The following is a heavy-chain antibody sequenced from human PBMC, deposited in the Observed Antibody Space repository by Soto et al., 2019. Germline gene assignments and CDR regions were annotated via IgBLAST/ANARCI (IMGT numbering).Heavy chain of an antibody. CDR3: ARVSCSGGSCYGYWFDP. Sequence: ASVKVSWKAAGYAFTSYDINWVRQATGQVLEWMGWMNPNSGNTCYAQKFQGRVTMTRHTSLSTAYLELSRLRSEDTDVYYCARVSCSGGSCYGYWFDPWGQGTLVTVSS. D-gene: IGHD2-15*01. V-gene: IGHV1-8*01. CDR2: MNPNSGNT. J-gene: IGHJ5*02. CDR1: GYAFTSYD.